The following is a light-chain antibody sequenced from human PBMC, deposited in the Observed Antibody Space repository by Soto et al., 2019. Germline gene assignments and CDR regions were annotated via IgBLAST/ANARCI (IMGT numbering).Light chain of an antibody. CDR2: GAS. CDR3: QQYDSSPWT. Sequence: EIVLTQSPGTLSLSPGERATLSCRASQSVSSSFLAWYQQKPGQAPRLLIYGASSRATGIPDRFSGSGSGTDFTLTISRLQPEDFAVHYSQQYDSSPWTFGQGTKVEIK. CDR1: QSVSSSF. J-gene: IGKJ1*01. V-gene: IGKV3-20*01.